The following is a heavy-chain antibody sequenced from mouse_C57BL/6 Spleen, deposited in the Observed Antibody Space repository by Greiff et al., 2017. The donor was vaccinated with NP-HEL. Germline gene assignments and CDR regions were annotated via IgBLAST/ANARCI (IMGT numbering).Heavy chain of an antibody. Sequence: QVQLQQSGPELVKPGASVKLSCKASGYTFTSYDINWVKQRPGQGLEWIGWIYPRDGSTKYNEKFKGKATLTVDTSSSTAYMELHSLTSEDSSVYFCARSYYYGSSYYFDYWGQGTTLTVSS. CDR1: GYTFTSYD. V-gene: IGHV1-85*01. D-gene: IGHD1-1*01. J-gene: IGHJ2*01. CDR2: IYPRDGST. CDR3: ARSYYYGSSYYFDY.